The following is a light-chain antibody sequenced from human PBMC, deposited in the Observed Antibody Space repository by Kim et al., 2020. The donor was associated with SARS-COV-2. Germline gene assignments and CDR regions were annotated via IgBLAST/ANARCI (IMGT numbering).Light chain of an antibody. J-gene: IGLJ3*02. Sequence: SYELTQPPSVSVAPGQTARISCGGDDIETKSVHWYQQKPGQAPVLAIHYDSDRPSGIPERFSGSNSGNTATLTISRVEAGDEADYYCQVWDHYSDPPGVFGGGTQLTVL. CDR1: DIETKS. CDR2: YDS. CDR3: QVWDHYSDPPGV. V-gene: IGLV3-21*04.